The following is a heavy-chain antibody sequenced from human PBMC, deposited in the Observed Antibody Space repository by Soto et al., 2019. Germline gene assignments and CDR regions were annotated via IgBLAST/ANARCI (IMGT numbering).Heavy chain of an antibody. D-gene: IGHD4-17*01. V-gene: IGHV3-73*02. CDR2: IRTKVNDYAT. J-gene: IGHJ2*01. CDR1: GFTFSDSA. CDR3: ARPNDSGDYDWYFDL. Sequence: QLVESGGGLVQPGGSLRLSCAASGFTFSDSALHWVRQGSGTGLEWVGRIRTKVNDYATIYTASVTGMFTISRDDSANRAFLQMDSLKTEDTAIYYCARPNDSGDYDWYFDLWGRGTLVTFS.